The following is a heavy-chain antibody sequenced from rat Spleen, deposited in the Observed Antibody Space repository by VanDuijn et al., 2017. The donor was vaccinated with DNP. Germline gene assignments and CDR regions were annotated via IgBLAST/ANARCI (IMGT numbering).Heavy chain of an antibody. CDR2: ISTSGGST. CDR3: TTTHYYDGWFPFDY. CDR1: GFTFSSFP. D-gene: IGHD1-12*02. Sequence: EVQLVESGGGLVQPGRSLKLSCAASGFTFSSFPMAWVRQAPTKGLEWVATISTSGGSTYYRDSVKGRFTISRDNAKSTLYLQMDSLRSEDTATYYCTTTHYYDGWFPFDYWGQGVMVTVSS. J-gene: IGHJ2*01. V-gene: IGHV5-46*01.